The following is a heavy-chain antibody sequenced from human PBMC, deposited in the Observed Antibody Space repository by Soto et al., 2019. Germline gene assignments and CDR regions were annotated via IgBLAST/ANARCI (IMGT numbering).Heavy chain of an antibody. J-gene: IGHJ5*02. V-gene: IGHV1-18*01. D-gene: IGHD1-1*01. CDR2: ISAYNGNT. CDR1: GYTFTSYG. Sequence: QVQLVQSGAEVKKPGASVKVSCKASGYTFTSYGISWVRQAPGQGLEWMGWISAYNGNTNYAQKLQGRVTMTTDTSASPAYMELRRLRSDDTAVYYCARSGPQLEVSDANWFDPWGQGTLVTVSS. CDR3: ARSGPQLEVSDANWFDP.